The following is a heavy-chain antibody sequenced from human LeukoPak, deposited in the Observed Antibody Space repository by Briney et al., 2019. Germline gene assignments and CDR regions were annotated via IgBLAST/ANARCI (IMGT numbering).Heavy chain of an antibody. Sequence: ASVKVSCKASGYTFTSYAMHWVRQAPGQRLEWMGWINAGNGNTKYSQKFQGRVTITRDTSASTAYMELSSLRSEDTAVYYCARRRREWFGESQTEMDVWGKRTKVTVSS. CDR2: INAGNGNT. V-gene: IGHV1-3*01. J-gene: IGHJ6*04. CDR3: ARRRREWFGESQTEMDV. CDR1: GYTFTSYA. D-gene: IGHD3-10*01.